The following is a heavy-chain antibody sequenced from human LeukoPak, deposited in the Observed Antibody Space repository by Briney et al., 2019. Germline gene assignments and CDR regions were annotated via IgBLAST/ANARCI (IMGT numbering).Heavy chain of an antibody. CDR3: ARAPFGPTSSEQWLGDFDY. CDR2: IKSKADGGTT. D-gene: IGHD6-19*01. Sequence: GGSLRLSCAASRFTFSNAWMIWVRQAPGKGLEWVGRIKSKADGGTTDYAAPVKGRFTISRDNSKNTLYLQMNSLRAEDTAVYYCARAPFGPTSSEQWLGDFDYWGQGTLVTVSS. CDR1: RFTFSNAW. J-gene: IGHJ4*02. V-gene: IGHV3-15*01.